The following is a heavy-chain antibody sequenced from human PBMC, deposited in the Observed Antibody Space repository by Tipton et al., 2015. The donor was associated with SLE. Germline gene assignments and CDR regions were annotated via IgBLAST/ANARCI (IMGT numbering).Heavy chain of an antibody. J-gene: IGHJ4*02. CDR1: GFTFSAYA. D-gene: IGHD6-13*01. V-gene: IGHV3-23*01. CDR2: IKNSGVGT. CDR3: AKERAAAGVPYFDS. Sequence: SLRLSCAASGFTFSAYAMSWVRQAPGKGLVWVAGIKNSGVGTFYTDSVKGRFSISKDNSKNTLFLQMNSLGAEDMAVYFCAKERAAAGVPYFDSWGQGTLVTVSS.